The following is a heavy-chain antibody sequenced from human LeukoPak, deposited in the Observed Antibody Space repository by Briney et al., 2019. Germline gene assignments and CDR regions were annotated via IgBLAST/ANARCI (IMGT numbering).Heavy chain of an antibody. J-gene: IGHJ6*03. V-gene: IGHV4-4*08. D-gene: IGHD3-10*01. CDR2: IYTSGNT. Sequence: PSETLSLTCTVSGGSISNYYWSWIRQPPAEGLEWIGYIYTSGNTNYNPSLKSRLTISADTSKNRFSLKLNSVTAADSAVYYCARRKGRFDYYMDVWGEGITVTVSS. CDR3: ARRKGRFDYYMDV. CDR1: GGSISNYY.